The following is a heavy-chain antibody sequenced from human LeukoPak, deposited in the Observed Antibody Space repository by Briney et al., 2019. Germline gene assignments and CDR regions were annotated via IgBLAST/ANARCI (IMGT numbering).Heavy chain of an antibody. CDR3: ARRGQKYSIAAGGGIGY. Sequence: PSETLSLTCGVYGGSFSGDYWSWVRQPPGKGLEWIGEINHSGSASYNPSLKSRVTISVDTSKNQFSLKLSSVTAADTAVYYCARRGQKYSIAAGGGIGYWGQGTLVTVSS. CDR2: INHSGSA. V-gene: IGHV4-34*01. D-gene: IGHD6-13*01. J-gene: IGHJ4*02. CDR1: GGSFSGDY.